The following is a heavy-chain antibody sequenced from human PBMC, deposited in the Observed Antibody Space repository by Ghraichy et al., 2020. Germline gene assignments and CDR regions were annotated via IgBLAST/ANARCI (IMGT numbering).Heavy chain of an antibody. V-gene: IGHV3-11*01. CDR1: GFTFSDYY. CDR2: ISSSGSTI. J-gene: IGHJ6*02. CDR3: ARDYEPGAAGASYYYYGMDV. Sequence: GGSLRLSCAASGFTFSDYYMSWIRQAPGKGLEWVSYISSSGSTIYYADSVKGRFTISRDNAKNSLYLQMNSLRAEDTAVYYCARDYEPGAAGASYYYYGMDVWGQGTTVTVSS. D-gene: IGHD6-13*01.